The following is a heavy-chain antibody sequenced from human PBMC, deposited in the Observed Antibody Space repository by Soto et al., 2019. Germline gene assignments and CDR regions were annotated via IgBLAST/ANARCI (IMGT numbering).Heavy chain of an antibody. V-gene: IGHV3-30-3*01. Sequence: GGSLRLSCAASGFTFSSYAMHWVRQAPGKGLEWVAVISYDGSNKYYADSVKGRFTISRDNSKNTLYLQMKSLRAEDTAVYYCARDSDRSGYHWFDHWGQGTLVTVSS. CDR1: GFTFSSYA. D-gene: IGHD3-22*01. CDR2: ISYDGSNK. J-gene: IGHJ5*02. CDR3: ARDSDRSGYHWFDH.